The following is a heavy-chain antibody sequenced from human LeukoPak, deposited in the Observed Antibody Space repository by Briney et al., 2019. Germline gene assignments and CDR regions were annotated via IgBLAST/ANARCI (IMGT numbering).Heavy chain of an antibody. Sequence: ASVKVSCKASGYTFTGYYMHWVRQAPGQGLEWMGWINPNSGGTNYAQKFQGRVTMTRDTSISTAYMELSRLRSDDTAVYYCARAYDDILTGYYTLDYWGQGTLVTVAS. CDR1: GYTFTGYY. D-gene: IGHD3-9*01. V-gene: IGHV1-2*02. CDR3: ARAYDDILTGYYTLDY. CDR2: INPNSGGT. J-gene: IGHJ4*02.